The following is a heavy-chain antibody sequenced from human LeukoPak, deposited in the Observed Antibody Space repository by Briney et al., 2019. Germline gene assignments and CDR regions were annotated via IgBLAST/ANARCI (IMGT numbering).Heavy chain of an antibody. D-gene: IGHD3-9*01. V-gene: IGHV1-69*05. Sequence: ASVKVSCKASGGTFSSYAISWVRQAPGQGLEWMGGIIPIFGTANYAQKFQGGVTITTDESTSTAYMELSSLRSEDTAVYYCASARLRYFDWLYYFDYWGQGTLVTVSS. CDR1: GGTFSSYA. J-gene: IGHJ4*02. CDR2: IIPIFGTA. CDR3: ASARLRYFDWLYYFDY.